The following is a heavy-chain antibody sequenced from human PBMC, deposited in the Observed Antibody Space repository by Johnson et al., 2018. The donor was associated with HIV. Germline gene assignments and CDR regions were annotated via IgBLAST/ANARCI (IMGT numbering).Heavy chain of an antibody. CDR1: GFTFSSYA. D-gene: IGHD6-13*01. Sequence: QVQLVESGGGVVQPGRSLRLSCAASGFTFSSYAMHWVRQAPGKGLEWVAVISYDGSNKYYADSVKGRLTISRDDSKNTLYLQMNSLKTEDTAVYYCTAALRVKGIWGQGTMVTVSS. CDR3: TAALRVKGI. J-gene: IGHJ3*02. V-gene: IGHV3-30*04. CDR2: ISYDGSNK.